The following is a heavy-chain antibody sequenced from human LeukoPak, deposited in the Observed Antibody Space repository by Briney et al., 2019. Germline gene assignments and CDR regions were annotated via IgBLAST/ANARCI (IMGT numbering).Heavy chain of an antibody. Sequence: GGSLRLSCAASGFTFSSYEMNWVRQAPGKGLEWVSYISSSGSTIYYADSAKGRFTISRDNAKNSLYLQMNSLRAEDTALYYCAKGGPEPCSSSWYGSGYWGQGTLVTVSS. J-gene: IGHJ4*02. CDR3: AKGGPEPCSSSWYGSGY. CDR1: GFTFSSYE. V-gene: IGHV3-48*03. D-gene: IGHD6-13*01. CDR2: ISSSGSTI.